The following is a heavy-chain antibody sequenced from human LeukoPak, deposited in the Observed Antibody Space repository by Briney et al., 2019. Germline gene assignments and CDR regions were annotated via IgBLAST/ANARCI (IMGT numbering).Heavy chain of an antibody. D-gene: IGHD6-19*01. V-gene: IGHV3-21*01. CDR1: GFTFSSYS. J-gene: IGHJ5*01. Sequence: PGGSLRLSCAASGFTFSSYSLNWVRQAPGKGLEWVSSISGSSSYIYYADSVKGRFTISRDNAKNSLYPQMNSLRAEATAVYYCARMYSSGWYDSWGQGTLVTVSS. CDR3: ARMYSSGWYDS. CDR2: ISGSSSYI.